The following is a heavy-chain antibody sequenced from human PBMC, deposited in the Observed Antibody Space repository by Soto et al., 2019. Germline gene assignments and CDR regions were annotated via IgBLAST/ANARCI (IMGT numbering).Heavy chain of an antibody. Sequence: EVQLVESGGGLVQPGGSLRLSCAASGFTFSSCWMHWVRQAPGKGLVWVSRINSDGSTTSYTDSVKGRFTISRDNAENTLYLQMNSLRAEDTAVYYCARVGYGSGSYHFDYWGQGTLVTVSS. J-gene: IGHJ4*02. V-gene: IGHV3-74*01. CDR2: INSDGSTT. CDR3: ARVGYGSGSYHFDY. CDR1: GFTFSSCW. D-gene: IGHD3-10*01.